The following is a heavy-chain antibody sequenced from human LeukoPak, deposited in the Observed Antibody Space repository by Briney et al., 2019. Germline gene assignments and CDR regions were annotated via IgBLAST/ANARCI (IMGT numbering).Heavy chain of an antibody. D-gene: IGHD2-8*02. CDR3: ARAPQVLQLGAFDI. Sequence: SQTLSLTCNVSGGSISSGGYYWSWIRQHPGKGLEWIGYIYYSGSTYYNPSLKSRVTISVDTSKNQFSLRLSSVTAADTAVYYCARAPQVLQLGAFDIWGRGTMVTVSS. J-gene: IGHJ3*02. V-gene: IGHV4-31*03. CDR2: IYYSGST. CDR1: GGSISSGGYY.